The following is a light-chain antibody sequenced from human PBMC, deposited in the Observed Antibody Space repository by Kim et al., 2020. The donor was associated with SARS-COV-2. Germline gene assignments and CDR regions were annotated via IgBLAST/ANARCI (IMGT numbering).Light chain of an antibody. CDR3: QQRSS. Sequence: DIVLRQSPATLSLSPGERATLSCRASQSVSTYLAWYQQKPGQAPRLLIYDTSKRALGIPARFSGSGSGTDFTLIIGRLEPEDSAVYFCQQRSSFGQGTRLELK. CDR1: QSVSTY. V-gene: IGKV3-11*01. J-gene: IGKJ5*01. CDR2: DTS.